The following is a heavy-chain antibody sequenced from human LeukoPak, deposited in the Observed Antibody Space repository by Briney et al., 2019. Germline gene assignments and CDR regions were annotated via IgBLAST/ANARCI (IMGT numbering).Heavy chain of an antibody. CDR2: IYYSGST. V-gene: IGHV4-59*01. CDR1: GGSISSYY. D-gene: IGHD3-3*01. CDR3: ATYDFWSGYFDY. Sequence: PETLSLTCTVSGGSISSYYWSWIRQPPGKGLEWIGYIYYSGSTNYNPSLKSRVTISVDTSKNQFSLKLSSVTAADTAVYYCATYDFWSGYFDYWGQGTLVTVSS. J-gene: IGHJ4*02.